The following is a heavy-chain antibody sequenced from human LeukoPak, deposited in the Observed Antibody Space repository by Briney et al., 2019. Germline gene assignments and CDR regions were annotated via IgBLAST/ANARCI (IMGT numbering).Heavy chain of an antibody. CDR1: GYTFTSYA. CDR3: ARAPYYYDSSGYYEGDY. Sequence: GASVKVSCKASGYTFTSYAMHWVRQAPGQRLEWMGWINAGNGNTKYSQKFQGRVTITRDTSASTAYMELSSLRSEDTAVYYCARAPYYYDSSGYYEGDYWGQGTLVTASS. J-gene: IGHJ4*02. CDR2: INAGNGNT. D-gene: IGHD3-22*01. V-gene: IGHV1-3*01.